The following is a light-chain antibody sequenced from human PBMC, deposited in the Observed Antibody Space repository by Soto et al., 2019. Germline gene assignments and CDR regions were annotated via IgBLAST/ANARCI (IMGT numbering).Light chain of an antibody. Sequence: NFILTQPHSVSESPGKTVSISCTRSSGRIASNYVQWYQQRPGSAPTTVIYEDNQRPSGVPDRFSGSTDGSSNSASLTISGLQTEDEADYYCQSYDSSTVVFGGGTKLTVL. CDR1: SGRIASNY. V-gene: IGLV6-57*04. CDR2: EDN. CDR3: QSYDSSTVV. J-gene: IGLJ2*01.